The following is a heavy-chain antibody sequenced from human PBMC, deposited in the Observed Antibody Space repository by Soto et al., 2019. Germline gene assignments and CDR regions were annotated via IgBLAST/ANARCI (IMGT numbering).Heavy chain of an antibody. CDR1: GFTFSSYA. Sequence: RGSLRLSCAASGFTFSSYAMHWVRQAPGKGLEWVAVISYDGSNKYYADSVKGRFTISRDNSKNTLYLQMNSLRAEDTAVYYCARAAVFSGYSGSVNFQHWGQGTLVTVSS. J-gene: IGHJ1*01. D-gene: IGHD5-12*01. V-gene: IGHV3-30-3*01. CDR3: ARAAVFSGYSGSVNFQH. CDR2: ISYDGSNK.